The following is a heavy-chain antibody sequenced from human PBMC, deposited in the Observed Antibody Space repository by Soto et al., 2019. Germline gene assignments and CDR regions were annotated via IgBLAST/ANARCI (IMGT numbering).Heavy chain of an antibody. D-gene: IGHD3-10*01. CDR1: GGTFSRHS. Sequence: QVQMVQSGAEVKKPGSSARVSCKVSGGTFSRHSISWVRQAPGQGLEWVGGIIPIFDATEYAQKFHGRLTINSDESTTTVLMDLSGMRSDYTVIYYFARDLTSVRGSWGQGTLVTVS. V-gene: IGHV1-69*01. J-gene: IGHJ4*02. CDR3: ARDLTSVRGS. CDR2: IIPIFDAT.